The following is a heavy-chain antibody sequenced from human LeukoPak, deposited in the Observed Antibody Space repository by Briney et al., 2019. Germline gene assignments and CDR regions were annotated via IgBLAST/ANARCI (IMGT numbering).Heavy chain of an antibody. CDR2: INPSGGST. CDR3: ARERIAPAGGHYYGMDV. Sequence: ASVKVSCKASGYTFTSYFMHWVRQAPGQGLEWMGIINPSGGSTSYAQKFQGRVTMTRDTSTSTVYMELSSLRSEDTAVYYCARERIAPAGGHYYGMDVWGQGTTVTVSS. V-gene: IGHV1-46*01. D-gene: IGHD6-13*01. J-gene: IGHJ6*02. CDR1: GYTFTSYF.